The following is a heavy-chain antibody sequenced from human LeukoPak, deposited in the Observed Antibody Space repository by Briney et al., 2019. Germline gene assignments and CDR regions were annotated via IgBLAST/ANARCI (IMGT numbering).Heavy chain of an antibody. D-gene: IGHD6-6*01. CDR1: GFTFSTYW. CDR2: VKEDGSEK. V-gene: IGHV3-7*01. CDR3: ARDQGFSSSSDY. Sequence: GGSLRLSCAASGFTFSTYWMSWVRQAPGKGLEWVANVKEDGSEKYYVDSVKGRFTISRDNAKNSLYLQMNSLRAEDTAVYCCARDQGFSSSSDYWGQGTLVTVSS. J-gene: IGHJ4*02.